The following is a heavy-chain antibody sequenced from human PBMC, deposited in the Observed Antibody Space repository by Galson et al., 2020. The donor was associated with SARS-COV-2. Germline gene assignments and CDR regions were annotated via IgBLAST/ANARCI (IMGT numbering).Heavy chain of an antibody. J-gene: IGHJ2*01. V-gene: IGHV6-1*01. CDR3: ARQTDHEPGEWVNRYFDL. CDR2: TYYRSKWNY. CDR1: GDSVSSNGAA. Sequence: ETSETLSLTCVISGDSVSSNGAAWNWIRQSPSRGLEWLGRTYYRSKWNYDFALSLKGRLNIHPDTPKNQFSLQLNSVTPEDTAIYYCARQTDHEPGEWVNRYFDLWGRGTLVTVSS. D-gene: IGHD1-26*01.